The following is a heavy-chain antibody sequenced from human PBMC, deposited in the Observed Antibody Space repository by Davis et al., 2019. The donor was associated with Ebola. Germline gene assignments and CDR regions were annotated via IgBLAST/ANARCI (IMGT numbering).Heavy chain of an antibody. CDR3: ARGQQWLVSGLRFDY. J-gene: IGHJ4*02. V-gene: IGHV4-34*01. CDR2: INHSGST. Sequence: SDTLSPTCAAYGGSFSGYHWSRIRQPPGKGLEWIGEINHSGSTNYNPSLKSRVTISVDTSKNQFSLKLRSVTAADTSVYYCARGQQWLVSGLRFDYWGQGTLVTVSS. CDR1: GGSFSGYH. D-gene: IGHD6-19*01.